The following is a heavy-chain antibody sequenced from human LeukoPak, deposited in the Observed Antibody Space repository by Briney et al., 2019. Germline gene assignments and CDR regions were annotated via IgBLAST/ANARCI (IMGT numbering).Heavy chain of an antibody. V-gene: IGHV3-30-3*01. Sequence: PGGSLKLSCAASGFTFSSYAMHWVRQAPGKGLEWVAVISYDGSNKYYADSVKGRFTISRDNSKNTLYLQMNSLRAEDTAVYYCASGGLGEYVGYCSSTSCPMDVWGRGTTVTVSS. CDR2: ISYDGSNK. D-gene: IGHD2-2*01. CDR1: GFTFSSYA. CDR3: ASGGLGEYVGYCSSTSCPMDV. J-gene: IGHJ6*02.